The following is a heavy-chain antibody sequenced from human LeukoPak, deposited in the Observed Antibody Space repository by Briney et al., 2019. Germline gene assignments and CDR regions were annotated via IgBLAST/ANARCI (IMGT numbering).Heavy chain of an antibody. CDR2: IYYKGST. CDR1: GGSISSSSWY. J-gene: IGHJ4*02. CDR3: ARQGGSGTFYVDY. D-gene: IGHD3-10*01. Sequence: SETLSLTRTVSGGSISSSSWYWDWIRQPPGKGLEWIGTIYYKGSTYYNPSLKSRVTISVDTSKNQFSLKLTSVTAADTAVYYCARQGGSGTFYVDYWGQGTLVSVSS. V-gene: IGHV4-39*01.